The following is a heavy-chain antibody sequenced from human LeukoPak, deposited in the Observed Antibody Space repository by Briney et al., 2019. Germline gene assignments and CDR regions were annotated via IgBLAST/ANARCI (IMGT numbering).Heavy chain of an antibody. CDR3: ARVVNLGGSPSFDY. CDR1: GGSISSYY. J-gene: IGHJ4*02. Sequence: PSETLSLTCTVSGGSISSYYWSWIRQPPGKGLEWIGYIYYSGSTNYNPSLKSRVTISVDTSKNQFSLKLSSVTAADTAVYYCARVVNLGGSPSFDYWGQGTLVTVSS. V-gene: IGHV4-59*01. CDR2: IYYSGST. D-gene: IGHD1-26*01.